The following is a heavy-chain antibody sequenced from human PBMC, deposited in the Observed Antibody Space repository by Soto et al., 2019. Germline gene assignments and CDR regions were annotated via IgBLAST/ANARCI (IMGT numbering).Heavy chain of an antibody. V-gene: IGHV3-21*06. CDR3: ARESEDLTSNFDY. CDR2: ISSTTNYI. J-gene: IGHJ4*02. Sequence: VGSLRLSCAASGFTFTRYSMNWVRQAPGKGLEWVSSISSTTNYIYYGDSMKGRFTISRDNAKNSLYLEMNSLRAEDTAVYYCARESEDLTSNFDYWGQGTLLTVSS. CDR1: GFTFTRYS.